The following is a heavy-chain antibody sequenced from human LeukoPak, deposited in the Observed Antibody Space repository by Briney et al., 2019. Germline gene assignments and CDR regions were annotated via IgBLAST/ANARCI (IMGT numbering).Heavy chain of an antibody. J-gene: IGHJ4*02. CDR1: GFSFSSYW. CDR2: INSDGSST. D-gene: IGHD6-19*01. CDR3: VRSARHSSSGWWAFDN. V-gene: IGHV3-74*01. Sequence: GGSLRLSCAASGFSFSSYWMHWVRQAPGKGLVWVSRINSDGSSTSYADSVKGRFTISRDNAESTLSLQMNGLRAEDTAVYYCVRSARHSSSGWWAFDNWGQGTLVTVSS.